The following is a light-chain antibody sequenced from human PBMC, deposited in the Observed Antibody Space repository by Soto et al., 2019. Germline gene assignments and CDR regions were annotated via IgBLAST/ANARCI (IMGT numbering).Light chain of an antibody. CDR2: DAS. J-gene: IGKJ1*01. CDR1: QSVSSY. V-gene: IGKV3-11*01. Sequence: EIVLTQSPATLSLPPGERATLSCRASQSVSSYLAWYQQKPGQAPRLLIYDASNRATGIPARFSGSGSGTDFTLTISSLEPEDFAVYYCQQRGTFGQGTKV. CDR3: QQRGT.